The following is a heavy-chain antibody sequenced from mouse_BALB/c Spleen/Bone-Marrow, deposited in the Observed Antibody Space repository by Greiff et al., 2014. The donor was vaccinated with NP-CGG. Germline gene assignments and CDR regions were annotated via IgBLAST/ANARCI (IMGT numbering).Heavy chain of an antibody. J-gene: IGHJ2*01. CDR3: TREREGDGYYDFDY. CDR1: GFSLASYG. Sequence: VQGVESGPGLVAPSQSLTITCTVSGFSLASYGIHWVRQPPGKGLEWLGVIWVGGATNYNSALMSRLSISKDNSKSQVFLKMNSLQIDDTAMFYCTREREGDGYYDFDYWGQGTIFTVSS. D-gene: IGHD2-3*01. CDR2: IWVGGAT. V-gene: IGHV2-9*02.